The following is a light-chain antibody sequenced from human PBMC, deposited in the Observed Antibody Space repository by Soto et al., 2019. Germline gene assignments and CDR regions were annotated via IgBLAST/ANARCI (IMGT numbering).Light chain of an antibody. CDR3: QQYHSFPLT. CDR2: KAS. Sequence: DFQMTQSPSTLSASVGDRVTITCRASQSISSWLAWYQRKPGKAPKLLIYKASSLERGVPSRFSGSGSGTEFTLTISGLQPDDFATYYCQQYHSFPLTFGGGTKVEIK. CDR1: QSISSW. J-gene: IGKJ4*01. V-gene: IGKV1-5*03.